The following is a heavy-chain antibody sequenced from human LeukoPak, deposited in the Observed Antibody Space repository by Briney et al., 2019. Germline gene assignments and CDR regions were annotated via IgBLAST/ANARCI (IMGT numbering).Heavy chain of an antibody. J-gene: IGHJ4*02. CDR2: ISGSGGST. V-gene: IGHV3-23*01. Sequence: GSLRLSCAASGFIFSSYAMSWVRQAPGKGLEWVSTISGSGGSTYYADSVKGRFTISRDNSKNTVYLQMSSLRAEDTAVYYCAKDRSCINDVRHGDFDYWGQGTLVTVSS. D-gene: IGHD2-8*01. CDR1: GFIFSSYA. CDR3: AKDRSCINDVRHGDFDY.